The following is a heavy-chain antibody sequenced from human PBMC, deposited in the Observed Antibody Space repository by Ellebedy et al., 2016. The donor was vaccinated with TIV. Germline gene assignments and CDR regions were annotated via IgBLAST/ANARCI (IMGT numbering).Heavy chain of an antibody. CDR1: GFTFSSYS. V-gene: IGHV3-21*01. Sequence: GESLKISCAASGFTFSSYSMNWVRQAPGKGLEWVSSISSSSSYIYYADSVKGRFTISRDNAKNSLYLQMKSLRAEDTAVYYCARQSQKMATIPGDLGYWGQGTLVTVSS. J-gene: IGHJ4*02. CDR3: ARQSQKMATIPGDLGY. CDR2: ISSSSSYI. D-gene: IGHD5-24*01.